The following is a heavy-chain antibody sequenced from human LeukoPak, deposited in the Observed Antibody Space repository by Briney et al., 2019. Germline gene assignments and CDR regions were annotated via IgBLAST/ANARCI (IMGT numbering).Heavy chain of an antibody. V-gene: IGHV4-59*08. CDR3: ARHRGYSSGWDDAFDI. CDR2: INYSGST. CDR1: GGSISSYY. D-gene: IGHD6-19*01. Sequence: SETLSLTCTVSGGSISSYYWSWIRQPPGKGLEWIGYINYSGSTTYNPSLKSRVTISVDTSMSQFSLKLSSVTAADTAVYHCARHRGYSSGWDDAFDIWGQGTMVTVSS. J-gene: IGHJ3*02.